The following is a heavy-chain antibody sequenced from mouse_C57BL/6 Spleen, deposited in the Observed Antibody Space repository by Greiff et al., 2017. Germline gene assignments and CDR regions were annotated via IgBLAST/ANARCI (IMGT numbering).Heavy chain of an antibody. V-gene: IGHV5-6*01. D-gene: IGHD1-1*01. CDR2: ISSGGSYT. CDR3: ARHYYGTTIPYYYAMDY. Sequence: EVKVVESGGDLVKPGGSLKLSCAASGFTFSSYGMSWVRQTPDKRLEWVATISSGGSYTYYPDSVKGRFTISRDNAKNTLYLQMSSLKSEDTAMYYCARHYYGTTIPYYYAMDYWGQGTSVTVSS. CDR1: GFTFSSYG. J-gene: IGHJ4*01.